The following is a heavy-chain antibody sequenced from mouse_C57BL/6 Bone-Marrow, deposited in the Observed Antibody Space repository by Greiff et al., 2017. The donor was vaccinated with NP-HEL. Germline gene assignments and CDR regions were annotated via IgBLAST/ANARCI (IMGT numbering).Heavy chain of an antibody. Sequence: DVKLQESGPELVKPGASVKISCKASGYTFTDYYMNWVKQSHGKSLEWIGDINPNNGGTSYNQKFKGKATLTVDKSSSTAYMELRSLTSEDSAVYYCARAGYYFDYWGQGTTLTVSS. J-gene: IGHJ2*01. CDR3: ARAGYYFDY. CDR2: INPNNGGT. CDR1: GYTFTDYY. V-gene: IGHV1-26*01.